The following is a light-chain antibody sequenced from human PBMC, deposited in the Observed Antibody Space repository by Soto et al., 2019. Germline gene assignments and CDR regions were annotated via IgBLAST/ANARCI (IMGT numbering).Light chain of an antibody. V-gene: IGLV1-51*02. J-gene: IGLJ2*01. Sequence: QSVLTQPPSVSAAPGQKVTISCSGSSSNIGNNYVSWYQQLPGTAPKLLIYENNKRPSGIPDRFSGSKSGTSATLGITGFQTGDEADYYCGTWDSSLSAGVFVGGTKVTVL. CDR2: ENN. CDR3: GTWDSSLSAGV. CDR1: SSNIGNNY.